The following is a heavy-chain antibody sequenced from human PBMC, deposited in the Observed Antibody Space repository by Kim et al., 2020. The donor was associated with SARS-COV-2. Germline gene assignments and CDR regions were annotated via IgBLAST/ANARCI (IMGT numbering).Heavy chain of an antibody. J-gene: IGHJ6*02. D-gene: IGHD6-19*01. CDR3: ARAGFSSGPLKISGWYVSYYGMDV. CDR1: GFTFSSYG. CDR2: IWYDGSNK. V-gene: IGHV3-33*01. Sequence: GGSLRLSCAASGFTFSSYGMHWVRQAPGKGLEWVAVIWYDGSNKYYADSVKGRFTISRDNSKNTLYLQMNSLRAEDTAVYYCARAGFSSGPLKISGWYVSYYGMDVWGQGTTVTVSS.